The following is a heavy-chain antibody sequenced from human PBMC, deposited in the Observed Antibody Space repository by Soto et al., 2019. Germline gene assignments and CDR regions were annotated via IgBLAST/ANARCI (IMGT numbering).Heavy chain of an antibody. J-gene: IGHJ4*02. CDR2: IVVGSGNT. CDR1: GFTFTSSA. CDR3: AASPSVDLVAAAVYFDY. Sequence: GASVKVSCKASGFTFTSSAVQWVRQARGQRLEWIGWIVVGSGNTNYAQKFQERVTITRDMSTSTAYMELSSLRSEDTAVYYCAASPSVDLVAAAVYFDYWGQGTLVTVSS. D-gene: IGHD6-13*01. V-gene: IGHV1-58*01.